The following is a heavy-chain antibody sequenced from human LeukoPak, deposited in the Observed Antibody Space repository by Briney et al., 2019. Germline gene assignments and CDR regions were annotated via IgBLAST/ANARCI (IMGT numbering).Heavy chain of an antibody. V-gene: IGHV3-20*04. CDR3: XXXXPDTAMINSPVHDAFDI. Sequence: PGGSLRLSCAASGFTFDDYGMSWVRQAPGKGLEWVSGINWNGASTVYADSVKGRFTISRDNAKNSLYLQMNSLRAEDTALYYXXXXXPDTAMINSPVHDAFDIWGQGTMVTVSS. J-gene: IGHJ3*02. D-gene: IGHD5-18*01. CDR2: INWNGAST. CDR1: GFTFDDYG.